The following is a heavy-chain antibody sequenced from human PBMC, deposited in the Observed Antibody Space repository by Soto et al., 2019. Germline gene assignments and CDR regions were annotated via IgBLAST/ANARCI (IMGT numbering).Heavy chain of an antibody. D-gene: IGHD3-16*01. J-gene: IGHJ3*01. CDR1: DSTIRRYA. CDR3: AKNGDFDYDAFDV. Sequence: GGSLRLSCAASDSTIRRYAMSWVRQAPGKGLEWVSGITGNSARIYYADSVKGRFSISRDNSKNTLYLQMDTLRAEDTAVYYCAKNGDFDYDAFDVWGQGTVVTVSS. CDR2: ITGNSARI. V-gene: IGHV3-23*01.